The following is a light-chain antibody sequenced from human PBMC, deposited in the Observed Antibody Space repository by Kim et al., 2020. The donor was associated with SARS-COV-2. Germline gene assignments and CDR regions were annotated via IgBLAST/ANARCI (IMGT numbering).Light chain of an antibody. Sequence: QSALTQPASVSGSPGQSITISCTGTSSDVGGYNYVSWYQQHPGKAPKLMIYDVSKRPSGVSNRFSGSKSGNTASLTISGLQAEDEADYYCSSYTSSSTPNWVFGGGTKLTVL. CDR1: SSDVGGYNY. CDR3: SSYTSSSTPNWV. J-gene: IGLJ3*02. CDR2: DVS. V-gene: IGLV2-14*01.